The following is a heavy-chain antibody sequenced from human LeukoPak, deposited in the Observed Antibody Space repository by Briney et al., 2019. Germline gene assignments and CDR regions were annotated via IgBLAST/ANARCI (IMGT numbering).Heavy chain of an antibody. J-gene: IGHJ4*02. D-gene: IGHD3-3*01. CDR1: GYTFTSYY. V-gene: IGHV1-46*01. CDR3: AGTAGVRFLEWLFNY. CDR2: INPSGGST. Sequence: ASVKVSCKASGYTFTSYYMHWVRQAPGQGLEWMGIINPSGGSTSYAQKFQGRVTMTRDTATSTVYMELSSLRSEDTAVYYCAGTAGVRFLEWLFNYWGQGTLVTGSS.